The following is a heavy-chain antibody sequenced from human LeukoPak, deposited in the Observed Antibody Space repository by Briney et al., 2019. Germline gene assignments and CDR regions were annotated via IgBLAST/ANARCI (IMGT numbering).Heavy chain of an antibody. CDR1: GYTFTSYG. D-gene: IGHD3-10*01. J-gene: IGHJ4*02. V-gene: IGHV1-18*01. CDR3: ARNTPLLWFGELFPDPGEGDFDY. CDR2: ISAYNGNT. Sequence: ASVKVSCKASGYTFTSYGISWVRQAPGQGLEWMGWISAYNGNTNYAQKLQGRVTMTTDTSTSTAYMELRSLRSDDTAVYYCARNTPLLWFGELFPDPGEGDFDYWGQGTLVTVSS.